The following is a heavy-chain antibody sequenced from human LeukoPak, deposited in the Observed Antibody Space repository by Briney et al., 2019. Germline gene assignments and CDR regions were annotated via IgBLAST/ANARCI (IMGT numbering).Heavy chain of an antibody. CDR3: AHRVGEDFDY. CDR1: GSSLTTSGVG. D-gene: IGHD1-26*01. Sequence: SGPTLVNPTQTLTLTCTFSGSSLTTSGVGVGWIRQPPGKALEWLAIIDSDDDKRYSPSLKRRLTITKDTSKNRVVLTMTNMDPVDTATYYCAHRVGEDFDYWGQGTLVTVSS. CDR2: IDSDDDK. V-gene: IGHV2-5*02. J-gene: IGHJ4*02.